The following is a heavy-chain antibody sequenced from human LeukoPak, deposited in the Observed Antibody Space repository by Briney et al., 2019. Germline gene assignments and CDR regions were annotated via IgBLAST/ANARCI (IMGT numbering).Heavy chain of an antibody. CDR3: ASLYGDYVLVV. J-gene: IGHJ6*02. D-gene: IGHD4-17*01. Sequence: GGSLRLSCADSGFTFSSYSMTWARQAPGGGLEGVSYISSSSSTIYYAASVKGRFTIYKDNAKNSLYLQMDSLRAEDTAVCYCASLYGDYVLVVWGQGTTVTVSS. V-gene: IGHV3-48*04. CDR1: GFTFSSYS. CDR2: ISSSSSTI.